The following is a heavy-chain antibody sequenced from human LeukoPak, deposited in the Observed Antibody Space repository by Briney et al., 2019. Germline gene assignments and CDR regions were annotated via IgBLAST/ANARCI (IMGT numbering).Heavy chain of an antibody. J-gene: IGHJ4*02. CDR1: GGSFSGYY. CDR3: ARAGRTTVTLPFDY. D-gene: IGHD4-17*01. Sequence: PSETLSLTCAVYGGSFSGYYWSWIRQPPGKGLEWIGEINHSGSTNYNPSLKSRVTISVDTSKNQCSLKLSSVTAADTAVYYCARAGRTTVTLPFDYWGQGTLVTVSS. V-gene: IGHV4-34*01. CDR2: INHSGST.